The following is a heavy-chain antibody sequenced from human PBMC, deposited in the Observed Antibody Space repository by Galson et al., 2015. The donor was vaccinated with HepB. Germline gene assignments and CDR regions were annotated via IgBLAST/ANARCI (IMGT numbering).Heavy chain of an antibody. Sequence: SLRLSCAASGFTFTSYAMRWVRQASGKGLEWISSLTEGGDKTFYADSVKGRFTISRDNSKNTLYLQMNSLRAEDTALYYCTRRGLQREFDYWGQGTLVTVSS. V-gene: IGHV3-23*01. CDR2: LTEGGDKT. D-gene: IGHD6-25*01. J-gene: IGHJ4*02. CDR1: GFTFTSYA. CDR3: TRRGLQREFDY.